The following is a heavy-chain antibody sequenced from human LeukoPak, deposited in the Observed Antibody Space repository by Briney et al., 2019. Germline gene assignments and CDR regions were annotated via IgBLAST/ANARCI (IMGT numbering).Heavy chain of an antibody. D-gene: IGHD4-23*01. V-gene: IGHV1-69*01. CDR2: IIPIFGTA. CDR1: GGTFSSYA. J-gene: IGHJ4*02. Sequence: SVKVSCKASGGTFSSYAISWVRQAPGQGLEWMGGIIPIFGTANYAQKFQGRVTITADESTSTAYMELSSLRSEDTAVYYCAIRGHDHGGRASLSDDYWGQGTLVTVSS. CDR3: AIRGHDHGGRASLSDDY.